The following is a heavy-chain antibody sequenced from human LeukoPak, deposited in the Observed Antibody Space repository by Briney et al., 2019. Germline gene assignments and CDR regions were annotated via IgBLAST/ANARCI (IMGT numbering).Heavy chain of an antibody. J-gene: IGHJ4*01. CDR3: ARDCSSTSCYNYFDY. Sequence: GGSLRLSCAASGFTFSSYSMNWVRQAPGKRLEWVSSISSSSSYIYYADSVKGRFTISRDNAKNSLYLQMNSLRAEDTAVYYCARDCSSTSCYNYFDYWGQEPWSPSPQ. CDR2: ISSSSSYI. V-gene: IGHV3-21*01. CDR1: GFTFSSYS. D-gene: IGHD2-2*01.